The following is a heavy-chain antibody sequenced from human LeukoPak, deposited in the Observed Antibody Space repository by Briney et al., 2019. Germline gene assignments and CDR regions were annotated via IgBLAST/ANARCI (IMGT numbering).Heavy chain of an antibody. CDR2: IYWNDDK. CDR3: ARDTTRIGFDP. CDR1: GFSLSTNRVG. J-gene: IGHJ5*02. D-gene: IGHD1-1*01. V-gene: IGHV2-5*01. Sequence: SGPTLVRPTQTLTLTCTFSGFSLSTNRVGVAWTRQPPGKALEWLALIYWNDDKYYSPSLKSRLTITKDTSKNQVVLTITDMDPADTGTYYGARDTTRIGFDPWAQGIQVSLSS.